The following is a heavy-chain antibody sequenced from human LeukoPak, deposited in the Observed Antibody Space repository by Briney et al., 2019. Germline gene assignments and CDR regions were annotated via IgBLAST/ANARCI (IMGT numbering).Heavy chain of an antibody. Sequence: GGTLRLSCATSGFTFSTYWMSWVRQAPGKGLEWVANIKQDGSETYYADSVKGRFTIFRDNAKNSLYLQMDSLRVEDTAVYYCANGDGFDYWGQGTLVIVSS. D-gene: IGHD5-24*01. CDR3: ANGDGFDY. V-gene: IGHV3-7*01. CDR2: IKQDGSET. CDR1: GFTFSTYW. J-gene: IGHJ4*02.